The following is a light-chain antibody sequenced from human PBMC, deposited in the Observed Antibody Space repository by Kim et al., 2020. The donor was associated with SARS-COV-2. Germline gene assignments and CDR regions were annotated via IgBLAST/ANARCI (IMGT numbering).Light chain of an antibody. CDR2: DAS. V-gene: IGKV1-5*01. CDR1: QSMSGW. J-gene: IGKJ2*01. Sequence: ACVGDRVTITCRATQSMSGWLAWYQQKPGKAPKVLIYDASTLESGVPSRFSGSGSGTEFTLTISSLQPDDFATYYCQQYYNSSPYTFGKGTKLEI. CDR3: QQYYNSSPYT.